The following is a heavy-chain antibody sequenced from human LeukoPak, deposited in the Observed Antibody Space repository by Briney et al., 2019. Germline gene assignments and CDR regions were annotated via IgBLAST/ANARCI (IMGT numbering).Heavy chain of an antibody. CDR3: ATQQLVRFVLRFQH. V-gene: IGHV1-24*01. CDR1: GYTLTELS. D-gene: IGHD6-13*01. Sequence: ASVKVSYKFSGYTLTELSMHWVRQAPGKGGEGMGRFDHEDGETIYAQKFQGRVTMTEVTSTNTAYMELSSLRSEDTAVYYCATQQLVRFVLRFQHWGQGTLATVSS. J-gene: IGHJ1*01. CDR2: FDHEDGET.